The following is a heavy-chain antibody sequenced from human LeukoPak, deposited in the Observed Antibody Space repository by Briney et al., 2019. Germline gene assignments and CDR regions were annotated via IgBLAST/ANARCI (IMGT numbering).Heavy chain of an antibody. V-gene: IGHV4-39*07. D-gene: IGHD1-14*01. CDR1: GGSISTGTYY. CDR2: IYNSGST. Sequence: SETLSLTCTVSGGSISTGTYYWGWIRQPPGKGLEWIGSIYNSGSTYYNPSLKSRVTISVDTSKNQFSLKLSSVTATDTAVYYCARDRKYYYHMDVWGKGTTVTVSS. J-gene: IGHJ6*04. CDR3: ARDRKYYYHMDV.